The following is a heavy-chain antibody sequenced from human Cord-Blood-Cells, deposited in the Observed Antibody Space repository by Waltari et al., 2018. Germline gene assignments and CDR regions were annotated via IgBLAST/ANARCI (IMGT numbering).Heavy chain of an antibody. J-gene: IGHJ4*02. CDR2: IYHSGST. V-gene: IGHV4-38-2*02. CDR1: GYSISSGYY. CDR3: ARGRYSCYDY. D-gene: IGHD2-2*01. Sequence: QVQLQESGPGLVKPSETLSLTCTVSGYSISSGYYWGWIRQPPGKGLEWIGSIYHSGSTYYNPSRKSRVTISVDTSKNQFSLKLGSVTAADTAVYYCARGRYSCYDYWGQGTLVTVSS.